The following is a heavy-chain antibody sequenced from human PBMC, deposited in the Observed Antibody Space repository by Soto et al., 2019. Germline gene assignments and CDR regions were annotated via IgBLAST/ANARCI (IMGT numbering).Heavy chain of an antibody. J-gene: IGHJ4*02. CDR2: ISGSDDST. V-gene: IGHV3-23*01. D-gene: IGHD6-6*01. CDR1: GFTFSRYA. CDR3: GKRSSSSTFYY. Sequence: GGSLRLSCAASGFTFSRYAMSWVRQAPGKGLEWVSVISGSDDSTYYADSVKGRFTISRDNSKNTLYLQMNSLRAEDTAVYYCGKRSSSSTFYYWGQGTLVTVSS.